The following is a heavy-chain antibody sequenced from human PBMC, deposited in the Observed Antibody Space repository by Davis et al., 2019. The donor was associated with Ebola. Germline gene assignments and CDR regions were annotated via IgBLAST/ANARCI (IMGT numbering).Heavy chain of an antibody. V-gene: IGHV3-23*01. J-gene: IGHJ4*02. CDR3: AKGTYQLLH. CDR2: ISGSGGST. Sequence: PSETLSLTCTVSGGSISSYYWSWVRQAPGKGLEWVSAISGSGGSTYYADSVKGRFTISRDNSKNTLYLQMNSLRAEDTAVYYCAKGTYQLLHWGQGTLVTVSS. D-gene: IGHD2-2*01. CDR1: GGSISSYY.